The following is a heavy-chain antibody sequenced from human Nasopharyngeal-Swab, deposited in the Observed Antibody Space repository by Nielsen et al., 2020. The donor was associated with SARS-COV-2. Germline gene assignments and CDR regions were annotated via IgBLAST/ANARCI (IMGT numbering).Heavy chain of an antibody. Sequence: ASVKVSCKASGYTFMDFKMHWVRQAPGHGLEWMGWINPDTGGTTYAQRFQGWVTMTRDTPISTFYMDLNRLKSDDMAVYYCARLGAAGDFDYWGQGTLVTVSS. V-gene: IGHV1-2*04. CDR2: INPDTGGT. D-gene: IGHD6-13*01. CDR3: ARLGAAGDFDY. J-gene: IGHJ4*02. CDR1: GYTFMDFK.